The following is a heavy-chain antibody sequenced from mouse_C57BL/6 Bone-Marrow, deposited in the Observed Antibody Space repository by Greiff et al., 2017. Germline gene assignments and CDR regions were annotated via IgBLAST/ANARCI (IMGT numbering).Heavy chain of an antibody. V-gene: IGHV5-15*01. CDR2: ISNLAYSI. CDR1: GFTFSDYG. D-gene: IGHD1-1*01. Sequence: EVQLVESGGGLVQPGGSLKLSCAASGFTFSDYGMAWVRQAPRKGPEWVAFISNLAYSIYYADTVTGRFPISRENAKNTLYLEMSSLRSEDTAMYYCARHEDGSSWFAYWGQGTLVTVSA. J-gene: IGHJ3*01. CDR3: ARHEDGSSWFAY.